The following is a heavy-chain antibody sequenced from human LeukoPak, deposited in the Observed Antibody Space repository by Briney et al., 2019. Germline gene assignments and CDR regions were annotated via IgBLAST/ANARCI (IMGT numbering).Heavy chain of an antibody. D-gene: IGHD6-19*01. J-gene: IGHJ6*02. Sequence: SQTLSLTCAVSGGSISSGGYSWSWIRQPPGKGLEWIGYIYHSGSTYYNPSLKSRVTISVDRSKNQFSLKLSSVTAADTAVYYCARAGIAVAGIGPGDYYYGMDVWGQGTTVTVSS. CDR1: GGSISSGGYS. CDR3: ARAGIAVAGIGPGDYYYGMDV. V-gene: IGHV4-30-2*01. CDR2: IYHSGST.